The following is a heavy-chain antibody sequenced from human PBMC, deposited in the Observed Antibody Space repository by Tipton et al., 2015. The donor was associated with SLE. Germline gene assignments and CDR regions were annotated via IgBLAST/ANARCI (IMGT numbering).Heavy chain of an antibody. J-gene: IGHJ4*02. D-gene: IGHD1-1*01. CDR3: AREGRRYYFDY. CDR1: GGSLSTPTYY. CDR2: IYYTGRT. V-gene: IGHV4-39*02. Sequence: TLSLTCTVSGGSLSTPTYYWGWIRQSPGKGLEWIGTIYYTGRTYYNPSLNSRVSMSVDTSNNQFSLRLSSMTAADTAVYYCAREGRRYYFDYWGQGTLVTVSS.